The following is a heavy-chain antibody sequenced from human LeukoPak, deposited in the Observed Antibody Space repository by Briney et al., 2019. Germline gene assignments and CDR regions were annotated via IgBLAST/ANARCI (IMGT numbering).Heavy chain of an antibody. CDR2: IYYSGST. J-gene: IGHJ4*02. CDR1: GGSISSYY. CDR3: ARARGIAAAGGTYYFDY. Sequence: SETLSLTCTVSGGSISSYYWSWIRQPPGKGLEWIGYIYYSGSTNYNPSLKSRVTISVDTSKNQFSLKLSSVTAADTAVYYCARARGIAAAGGTYYFDYWGQGTLVTVSS. V-gene: IGHV4-59*01. D-gene: IGHD6-13*01.